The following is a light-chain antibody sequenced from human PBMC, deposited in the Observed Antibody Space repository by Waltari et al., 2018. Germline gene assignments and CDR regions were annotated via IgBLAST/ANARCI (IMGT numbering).Light chain of an antibody. V-gene: IGLV1-47*01. J-gene: IGLJ3*02. CDR3: AAWDDSLSGRV. CDR2: NNN. Sequence: QPVLTQPPSASGTPGQTVTISCSGRSSNIGQRFLKWYQQFPGTAPKILIFNNNNRPSGVPDRFSGSKSGTSASLAISGLRSEDEADYYCAAWDDSLSGRVFGGGTKLTV. CDR1: SSNIGQRF.